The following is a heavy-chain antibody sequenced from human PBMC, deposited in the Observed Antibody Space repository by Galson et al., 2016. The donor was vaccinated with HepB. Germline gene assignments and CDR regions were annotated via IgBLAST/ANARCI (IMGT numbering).Heavy chain of an antibody. CDR3: ARDYSPPHYYYGMDV. CDR1: GFIFSNHA. V-gene: IGHV3-48*04. D-gene: IGHD6-13*01. CDR2: ITGDRSTT. J-gene: IGHJ6*02. Sequence: SLRLSCAASGFIFSNHAMNWVRQAPGKGLEWLSFITGDRSTTYYADPVKGRFTVSRDNAKNSLYLHMDSLRAEDTAVYFCARDYSPPHYYYGMDVWGQGTTVTVSS.